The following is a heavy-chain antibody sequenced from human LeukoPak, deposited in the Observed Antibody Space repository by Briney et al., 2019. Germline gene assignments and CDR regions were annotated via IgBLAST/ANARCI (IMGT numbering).Heavy chain of an antibody. D-gene: IGHD3-22*01. Sequence: GGSLRLSCTVSGFTVSSNSMSWVRQAPGKGLEWVSFIYSGGNTHYSDSVKGRFTIPRENCKNTLYLQMNRLRAEDTAVYYCAREGAYDSSGYYSRGYDMDVWGKGTTVTISS. J-gene: IGHJ6*03. CDR1: GFTVSSNS. CDR2: IYSGGNT. CDR3: AREGAYDSSGYYSRGYDMDV. V-gene: IGHV3-53*01.